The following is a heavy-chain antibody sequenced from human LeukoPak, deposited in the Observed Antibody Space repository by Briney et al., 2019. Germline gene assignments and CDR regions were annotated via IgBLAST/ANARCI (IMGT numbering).Heavy chain of an antibody. Sequence: PSETLSLTCTVSGGSISSGGYYWSWIRQPPGKGLEWIGEIYHSGSTNYNPSLKSRVTISVDKSKNQFSLKLSSVTAADTAVYYCARGSFDDSSGYDYFDYWGQGTLVTVSS. V-gene: IGHV4-39*07. CDR3: ARGSFDDSSGYDYFDY. D-gene: IGHD3-22*01. J-gene: IGHJ4*02. CDR2: IYHSGST. CDR1: GGSISSGGYY.